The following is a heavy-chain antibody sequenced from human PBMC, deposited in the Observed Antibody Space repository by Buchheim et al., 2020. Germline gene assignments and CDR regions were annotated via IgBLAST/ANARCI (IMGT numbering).Heavy chain of an antibody. CDR1: GGTFSSYT. J-gene: IGHJ6*02. V-gene: IGHV1-69*02. CDR2: IIPILGIA. CDR3: ARYLTGTLRGDYYGMDV. Sequence: QVQLVQSGAEVKKPGSSVKVSCKASGGTFSSYTISWVRQAPGQGLEWMGRIIPILGIANYAQKFQGRVTITADKSTSTAYMELSSLRSEDTAVYYCARYLTGTLRGDYYGMDVWGQGTT. D-gene: IGHD1-7*01.